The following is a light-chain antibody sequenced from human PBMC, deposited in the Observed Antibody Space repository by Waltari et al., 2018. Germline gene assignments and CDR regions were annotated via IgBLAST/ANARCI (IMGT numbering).Light chain of an antibody. CDR3: QQYFSAPYT. CDR2: WAS. CDR1: QSVLYTSNNNNY. J-gene: IGKJ2*01. Sequence: DIVMTQSPDSLAVSLGERATVHCRSSQSVLYTSNNNNYLTWYQQKPGQPPELLIYWASTRGAGVPDRCSGSGSGTEFTLTIRSLQAEDVAVYYCQQYFSAPYTFGQGTKLEIK. V-gene: IGKV4-1*01.